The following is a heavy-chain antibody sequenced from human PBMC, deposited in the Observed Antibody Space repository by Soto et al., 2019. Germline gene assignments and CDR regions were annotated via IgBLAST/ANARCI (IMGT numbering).Heavy chain of an antibody. J-gene: IGHJ6*02. D-gene: IGHD5-12*01. Sequence: GGSLRLSCAASGFTFSSYSMNWVCKAPEKGQERVSYISSSSSTIYYADSVKGRFTISRDNAKNSLYLQMNSLRAEDTAVYYCARADSGYAHGYYYYGMDVWGQGTTVTVSS. CDR2: ISSSSSTI. V-gene: IGHV3-48*01. CDR1: GFTFSSYS. CDR3: ARADSGYAHGYYYYGMDV.